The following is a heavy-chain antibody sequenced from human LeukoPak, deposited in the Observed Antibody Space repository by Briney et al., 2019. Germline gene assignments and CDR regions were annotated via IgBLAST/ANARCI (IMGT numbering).Heavy chain of an antibody. Sequence: EASVKVSCTASGYTFTSYGISWVRQAPGQGLEWMGWISAYNGNTNYAQKLQGRVTMTTDTSTSTAYMELRSLRSDDTAVYYCARDSGSSGFRNPYNWFDPWGQGTLVTVSS. V-gene: IGHV1-18*01. CDR3: ARDSGSSGFRNPYNWFDP. CDR2: ISAYNGNT. D-gene: IGHD6-19*01. CDR1: GYTFTSYG. J-gene: IGHJ5*02.